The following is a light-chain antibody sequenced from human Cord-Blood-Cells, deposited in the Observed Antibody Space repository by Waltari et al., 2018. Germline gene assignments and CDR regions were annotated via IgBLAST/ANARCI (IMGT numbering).Light chain of an antibody. CDR3: NSRDSRGNHLV. CDR2: GKN. Sequence: SSELTQDPAVSVALGQTVRITCQGDSLRSYYASWYQQKPGQAPVLVIYGKNNRPSGIPDRFSGSSSGNTASLTITGAQAEDEADYYGNSRDSRGNHLVFGGGTKLTVL. V-gene: IGLV3-19*01. CDR1: SLRSYY. J-gene: IGLJ3*02.